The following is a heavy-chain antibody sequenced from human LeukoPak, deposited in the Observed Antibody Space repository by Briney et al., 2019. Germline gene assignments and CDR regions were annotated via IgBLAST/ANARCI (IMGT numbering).Heavy chain of an antibody. CDR3: AREFKSGYGMWA. V-gene: IGHV3-21*01. CDR1: EFTFSSYS. D-gene: IGHD5-18*01. J-gene: IGHJ5*02. CDR2: ITSSSDYV. Sequence: PGGSLRLSCTASEFTFSSYSMNWVRQAPGKGLEWVSSITSSSDYVYYADSVKGRFTISRDNAENSLHLQMNSLRADDTAVYYCAREFKSGYGMWAWGQGTLVTVSS.